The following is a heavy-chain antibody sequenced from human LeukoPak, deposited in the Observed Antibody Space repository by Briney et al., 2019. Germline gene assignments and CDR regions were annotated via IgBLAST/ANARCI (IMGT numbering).Heavy chain of an antibody. CDR1: GFTFSSYA. Sequence: GGSLRLSCAASGFTFSSYAMSWVRQAPGKGLEWVSATSGSGGSTYYADSVKGRFTISRDNSKNTLYLQMNSLRAEDTAVYYCAKDMGIAVAIGYYYYGMDVWGQGTTVTVSS. D-gene: IGHD6-19*01. J-gene: IGHJ6*02. CDR3: AKDMGIAVAIGYYYYGMDV. CDR2: TSGSGGST. V-gene: IGHV3-23*01.